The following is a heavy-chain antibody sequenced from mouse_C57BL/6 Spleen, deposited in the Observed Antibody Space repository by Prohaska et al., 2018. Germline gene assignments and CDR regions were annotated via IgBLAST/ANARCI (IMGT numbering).Heavy chain of an antibody. Sequence: EVQLLETGGGLVQPGGSRGLSCEGSGFTFSGFWMSWVRQTPGKTLDWIGDINSDGRAINYASYIKDQFSIFRDDDKSSLYLQMSNVRSEDTATYFWMRYGNYWYFDVWGTGTTVTV. CDR3: MRYGNYWYFDV. CDR1: GFTFSGFW. CDR2: INSDGRAI. D-gene: IGHD2-1*01. J-gene: IGHJ1*03. V-gene: IGHV11-2*01.